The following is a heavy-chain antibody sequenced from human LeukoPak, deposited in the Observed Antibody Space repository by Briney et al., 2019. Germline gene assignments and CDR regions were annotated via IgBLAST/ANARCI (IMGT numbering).Heavy chain of an antibody. CDR3: AKLGSDYGDLDFDY. CDR2: ISSSGSTI. CDR1: GFTFSSYE. Sequence: GGSLRLSCAASGFTFSSYEMNWVRQAPGKGLEWVSYISSSGSTIYYAGSVKGRFTISRDNAKNSLYLQMNSLRAEDTAVYYCAKLGSDYGDLDFDYWGQGTLVTVSS. J-gene: IGHJ4*02. V-gene: IGHV3-48*03. D-gene: IGHD4-17*01.